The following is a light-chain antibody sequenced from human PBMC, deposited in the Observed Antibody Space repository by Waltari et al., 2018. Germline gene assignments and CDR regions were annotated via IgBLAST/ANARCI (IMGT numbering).Light chain of an antibody. CDR1: QSIDNY. CDR2: DAS. J-gene: IGKJ5*01. Sequence: EIVLTQSPATLSLSPGERATLSCRASQSIDNYLAGYQQKPGQAPRLLLYDASYRATGIPVRFSGSGSGTDFTLTISSLEPEDFAVYYCQQRANWPITFGQGTRLEIK. CDR3: QQRANWPIT. V-gene: IGKV3-11*01.